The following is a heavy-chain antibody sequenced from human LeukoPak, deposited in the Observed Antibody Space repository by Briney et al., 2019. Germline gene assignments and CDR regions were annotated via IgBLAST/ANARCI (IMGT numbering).Heavy chain of an antibody. V-gene: IGHV4-59*01. CDR1: GVSISSYY. CDR2: IYYSGST. CDR3: ADTGWYFCSSYSTLGY. Sequence: KPSETLSLTCTVSGVSISSYYWSWIRQPPGKGLEWIGYIYYSGSTNYNPSLKSRVTISVDTSKNLFSLKLSSVSSADTTAYNAADTGWYFCSSYSTLGYWGQGTLVTVSS. D-gene: IGHD3-3*01. J-gene: IGHJ4*02.